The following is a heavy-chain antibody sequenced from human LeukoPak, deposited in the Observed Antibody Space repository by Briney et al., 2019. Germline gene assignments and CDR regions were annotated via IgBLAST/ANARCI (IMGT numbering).Heavy chain of an antibody. D-gene: IGHD1-26*01. CDR1: GGTFSNYA. J-gene: IGHJ5*01. CDR2: IIPIFRTT. V-gene: IGHV1-69*05. Sequence: SVKVSCKASGGTFSNYAFSWVRQAPGQGLEWMGGIIPIFRTTNYAEQFQGRVTIPTDESTNTAYLDLSSLRSEDTAVYYCAKDDGSATMGFDSWGQGTLVSVSS. CDR3: AKDDGSATMGFDS.